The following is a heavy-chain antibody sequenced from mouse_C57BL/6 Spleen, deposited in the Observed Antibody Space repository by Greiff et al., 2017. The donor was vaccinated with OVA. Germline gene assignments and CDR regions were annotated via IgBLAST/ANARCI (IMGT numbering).Heavy chain of an antibody. J-gene: IGHJ2*01. CDR3: SRGNSYYFDY. Sequence: QVQLQQPGAELVRPGTSVKLSCKASGYTFTSYWMHWVKPRPGQGLEWIGVIDPSDSYTNYNQKFKGKATLTVDTSSSTAYMQLSSLTSEDSAVYYCSRGNSYYFDYWGQGTTLTVSS. CDR1: GYTFTSYW. D-gene: IGHD2-1*01. CDR2: IDPSDSYT. V-gene: IGHV1-59*01.